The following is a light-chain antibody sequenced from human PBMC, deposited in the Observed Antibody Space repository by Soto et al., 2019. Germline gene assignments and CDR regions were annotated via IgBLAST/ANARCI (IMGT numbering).Light chain of an antibody. Sequence: DIHLTQSPSSLSASVGDRVTITCRVSQGITTYLSWYRQKPGEVLKLLIYSASNLQSGVPSRFSGSGSGTDFTLTISSLHPEDVATYYCLQYDSYPRTFGQGTKVDIK. CDR3: LQYDSYPRT. J-gene: IGKJ1*01. CDR2: SAS. V-gene: IGKV1-27*01. CDR1: QGITTY.